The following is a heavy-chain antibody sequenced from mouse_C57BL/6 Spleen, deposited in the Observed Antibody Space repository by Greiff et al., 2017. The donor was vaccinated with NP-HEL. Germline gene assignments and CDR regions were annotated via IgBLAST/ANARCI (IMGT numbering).Heavy chain of an antibody. V-gene: IGHV1-15*01. D-gene: IGHD2-3*01. CDR3: TRAYDVYYVGYFDV. J-gene: IGHJ1*03. CDR1: GYTFTDYE. CDR2: IDPETGGT. Sequence: QVQLQQSGAELVRPGASVTLSCKASGYTFTDYEMHWVKQTPVHGLEWIGAIDPETGGTAYNQKFKGKAILTADKSSSTAYMELRSLTSEDSAVYYCTRAYDVYYVGYFDVWGTGTTVTVSS.